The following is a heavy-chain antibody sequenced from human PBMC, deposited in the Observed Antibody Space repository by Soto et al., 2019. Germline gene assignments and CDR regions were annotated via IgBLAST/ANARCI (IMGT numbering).Heavy chain of an antibody. D-gene: IGHD2-15*01. CDR3: ARGDCTGAYCYSWPFNYGVDV. Sequence: PGGSLSLSYTTSGFTFNAYGMYWVRQAPGKGLEGGAIIWYDGSNKYYGDSVKGRFTISRDNSKNTLYLQMNSLRAEDTALYYCARGDCTGAYCYSWPFNYGVDVWGQGTTVTSP. CDR1: GFTFNAYG. CDR2: IWYDGSNK. J-gene: IGHJ6*02. V-gene: IGHV3-33*08.